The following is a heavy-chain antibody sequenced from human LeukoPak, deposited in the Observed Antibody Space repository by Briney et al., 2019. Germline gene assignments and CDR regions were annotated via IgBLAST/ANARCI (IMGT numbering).Heavy chain of an antibody. CDR2: IWFDGSNK. D-gene: IGHD3-22*01. CDR1: GFSFINYG. V-gene: IGHV3-33*01. Sequence: GRSLRLSCAASGFSFINYGMHWARPAPGKGLEWVALIWFDGSNKYYADSLKGRFTISRDNSKNTLYLQMNLLTAEDTAVYYCARTSYESTWAMDFFDFWGQGSLVTVSS. J-gene: IGHJ4*02. CDR3: ARTSYESTWAMDFFDF.